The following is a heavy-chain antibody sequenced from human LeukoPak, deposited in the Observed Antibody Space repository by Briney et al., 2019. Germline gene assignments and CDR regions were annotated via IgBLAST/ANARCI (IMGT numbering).Heavy chain of an antibody. CDR3: AKGILHDTAMVNYFDY. D-gene: IGHD5-18*01. CDR2: ISWNSGSI. V-gene: IGHV3-9*01. J-gene: IGHJ4*02. Sequence: GRSLRLSCAASGFTFDDYAMHWVRQAPGKGLGWVSGISWNSGSIGYADSVKGRFTISRDNAKNSLYLQMNSLRAEDTALYYCAKGILHDTAMVNYFDYWGQGTLVTVSS. CDR1: GFTFDDYA.